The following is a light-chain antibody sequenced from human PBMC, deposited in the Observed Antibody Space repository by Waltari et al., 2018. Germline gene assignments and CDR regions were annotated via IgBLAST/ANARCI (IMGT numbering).Light chain of an antibody. CDR1: QSIADY. CDR3: QQRSNWPRFS. J-gene: IGKJ2*01. CDR2: DVS. Sequence: EIVLTQAPATLSLSPGERATLSCRTSQSIADYLAWYQQKPGQSPRLLIYDVSNRVTGIPVRFSGSGSGTDFTLTITSLEPEDVAVYYCQQRSNWPRFSFGQGTKLEIK. V-gene: IGKV3-11*01.